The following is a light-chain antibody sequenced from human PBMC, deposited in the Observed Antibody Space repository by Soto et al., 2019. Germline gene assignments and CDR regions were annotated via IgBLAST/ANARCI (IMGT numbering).Light chain of an antibody. CDR3: CSYAGSSTYV. CDR1: SSDVGSYNL. CDR2: EVS. J-gene: IGLJ1*01. V-gene: IGLV2-23*02. Sequence: QSVLTQPASVSGSPGQSITISNTGTSSDVGSYNLVSWYQQHPGKAPKLMIYEVSKRPSGVSNRFSGSKSGNTASLTISGLQAEDEADYYCCSYAGSSTYVFGTGTKVTVL.